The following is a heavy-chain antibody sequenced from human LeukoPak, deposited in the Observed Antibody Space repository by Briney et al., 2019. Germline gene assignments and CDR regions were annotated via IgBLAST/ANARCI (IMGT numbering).Heavy chain of an antibody. CDR2: ISDSGGST. V-gene: IGHV3-23*01. Sequence: GSLRLSCAASGFTFSSYAMSWVRQAPGKGLEWVTGISDSGGSTYYADSVKGRFTISRDNPKNTLNVQMNSLRVEDTAVYYCAKPGSHYWGQGTLVIVSS. J-gene: IGHJ4*02. CDR1: GFTFSSYA. CDR3: AKPGSHY.